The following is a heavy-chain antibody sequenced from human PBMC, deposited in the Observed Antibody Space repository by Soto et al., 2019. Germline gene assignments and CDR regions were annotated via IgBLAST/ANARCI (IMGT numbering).Heavy chain of an antibody. J-gene: IGHJ6*03. D-gene: IGHD2-2*01. Sequence: EVQLLESGGGWVQPGGSLRLSCAASGLTFRTCTMHWVRQAPGKGLEWVPVIRGGGGGTNYADSVKGRFTISRDNSKSTLYLQMNSLRADDTAVYYCAKSGTTAVDYYYYMDVWGQGATVTVSS. CDR2: IRGGGGGT. V-gene: IGHV3-23*01. CDR3: AKSGTTAVDYYYYMDV. CDR1: GLTFRTCT.